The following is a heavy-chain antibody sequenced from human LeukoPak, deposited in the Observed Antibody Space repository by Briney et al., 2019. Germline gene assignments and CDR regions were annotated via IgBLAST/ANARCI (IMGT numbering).Heavy chain of an antibody. D-gene: IGHD3-10*01. Sequence: ASVKVSCKASGHTFTSYDINWVRQATGQGLEWMGWMNPNSGNTGYAQKFQGRVTMTRNTSISTAYMELSSLRSEDTAVYYCARGGTMVRGVIIHNYYYYYGMDVWGQGATVTVSS. CDR3: ARGGTMVRGVIIHNYYYYYGMDV. CDR2: MNPNSGNT. J-gene: IGHJ6*02. CDR1: GHTFTSYD. V-gene: IGHV1-8*01.